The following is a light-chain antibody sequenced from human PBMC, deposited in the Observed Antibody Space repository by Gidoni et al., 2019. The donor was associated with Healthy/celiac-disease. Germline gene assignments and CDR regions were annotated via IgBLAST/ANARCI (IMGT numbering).Light chain of an antibody. V-gene: IGKV4-1*01. CDR1: QSVFDSSNNTNY. Sequence: SEMTQSQDPLAVSLGERATVNCKSSQSVFDSSNNTNYLPWYQQKPGQPPKLLIYWASTRASGVPDRFSGSGSGTEFTLTISSLQSEDVAVYYCQQYYSTPCTFGQGTKLEIK. CDR2: WAS. J-gene: IGKJ2*02. CDR3: QQYYSTPCT.